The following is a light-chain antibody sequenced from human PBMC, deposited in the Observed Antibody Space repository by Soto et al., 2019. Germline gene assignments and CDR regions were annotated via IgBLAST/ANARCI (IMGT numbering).Light chain of an antibody. Sequence: QSVLTQPPSVSGAPGQRVTLSCTGNSSNLGAGYDVHWYKQVPGAAPKLVIFGNRNWPSGVPERFSGSKSGTSASLAITGLQAEDEADYYCQAYDYSLTASVFGGGTKLTVL. CDR1: SSNLGAGYD. CDR2: GNR. J-gene: IGLJ3*02. V-gene: IGLV1-40*01. CDR3: QAYDYSLTASV.